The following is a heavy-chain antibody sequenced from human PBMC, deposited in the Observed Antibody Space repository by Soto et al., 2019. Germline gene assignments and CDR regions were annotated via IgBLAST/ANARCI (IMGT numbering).Heavy chain of an antibody. Sequence: SETLSVTRTVSGGSISSSGYYWGWIRQPPGKGLEWIGTIYYSGSTYYNPSLKSRVTISVDTSKNSLYLQMNSLRAGDTAVYYCAREGRGQTYGELDYWGQGTLVTVSS. CDR2: IYYSGST. CDR3: AREGRGQTYGELDY. D-gene: IGHD3-10*01. CDR1: GGSISSSGYY. V-gene: IGHV4-39*02. J-gene: IGHJ4*02.